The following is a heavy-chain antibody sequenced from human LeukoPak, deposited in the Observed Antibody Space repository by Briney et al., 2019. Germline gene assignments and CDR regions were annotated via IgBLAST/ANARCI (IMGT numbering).Heavy chain of an antibody. D-gene: IGHD3-16*01. CDR1: GIILTSYW. J-gene: IGHJ5*02. CDR3: ASHSYGYNH. V-gene: IGHV3-7*01. Sequence: PGGSLRLSCAASGIILTSYWMSWVRQTPGKGLEWVANIKQDGSEKNYVDSVKGRFTIFRDNARNSLYLQMNSLRAEDTAVYYCASHSYGYNHWGQGTLVIVSS. CDR2: IKQDGSEK.